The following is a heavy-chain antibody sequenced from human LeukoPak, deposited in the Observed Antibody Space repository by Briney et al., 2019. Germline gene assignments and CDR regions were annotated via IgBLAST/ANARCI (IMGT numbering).Heavy chain of an antibody. J-gene: IGHJ4*02. D-gene: IGHD5-18*01. Sequence: PSETLSLSCAVSGFSITNMYWSWIRQPPGKGLEVIGYTYINGDTNYNPSLKSRVSISLDTSQNQLSLKMTSVTADGTAVYYCARTARVFDYWGQGILVTVSS. CDR2: TYINGDT. CDR3: ARTARVFDY. CDR1: GFSITNMY. V-gene: IGHV4-4*09.